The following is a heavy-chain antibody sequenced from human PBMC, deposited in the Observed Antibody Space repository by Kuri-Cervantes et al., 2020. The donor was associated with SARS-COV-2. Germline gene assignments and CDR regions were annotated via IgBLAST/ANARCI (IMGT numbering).Heavy chain of an antibody. CDR2: ISYDGSNK. CDR1: GFTFSSYN. V-gene: IGHV3-30*18. D-gene: IGHD3-22*01. CDR3: AKDQSYYDSSGYYGYFDY. Sequence: GESLKISCAASGFTFSSYNMNWLRQAPGKGLEWVAVISYDGSNKNYADSVKGRFTISRDNSKNTLCLQVNSLRAEDTAVYYCAKDQSYYDSSGYYGYFDYWGQGTLVTVSS. J-gene: IGHJ4*02.